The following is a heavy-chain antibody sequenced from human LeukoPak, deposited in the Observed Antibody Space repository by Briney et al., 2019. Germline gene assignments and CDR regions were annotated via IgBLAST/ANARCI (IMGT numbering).Heavy chain of an antibody. D-gene: IGHD5-24*01. CDR2: ISSDGGST. CDR1: GFTFSSYA. V-gene: IGHV3-64D*06. Sequence: GGSLRLPCAASGFTFSSYAMHWVRQAPGKGLEYVSAISSDGGSTYYADSVKGRFTISRDNSKNTLYLQMSSLRAEDTAVYYCVKDNMATTTTFGYWGQGTLVTVSS. CDR3: VKDNMATTTTFGY. J-gene: IGHJ4*02.